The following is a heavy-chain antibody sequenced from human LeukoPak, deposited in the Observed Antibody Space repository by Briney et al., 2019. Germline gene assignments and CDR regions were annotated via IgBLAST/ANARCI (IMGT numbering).Heavy chain of an antibody. Sequence: GGSLRLSCAASGFTFSTSAMNWVRQAPGKGLEWVSGMSASGGSTYYADSVKGRFTISRDNSKNTLYLQMNSLRAEDTAIYFCAKGVITGTTPQPFDYWGQGTLVTVSS. CDR1: GFTFSTSA. V-gene: IGHV3-23*01. CDR2: MSASGGST. CDR3: AKGVITGTTPQPFDY. J-gene: IGHJ4*02. D-gene: IGHD1-7*01.